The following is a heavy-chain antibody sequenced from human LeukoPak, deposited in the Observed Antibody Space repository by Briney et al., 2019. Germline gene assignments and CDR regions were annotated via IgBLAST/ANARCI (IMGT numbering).Heavy chain of an antibody. D-gene: IGHD3-10*02. Sequence: PGGSLRLSCAASGFTFSSYSMNWVRQAPGKGLEWVSSISSSSNYIYYADSVKGRFTISRDNAKNSLYLQMSSLRAEDTAVYYCAELGITMIGGVWGKGTTVTISS. CDR1: GFTFSSYS. CDR2: ISSSSNYI. V-gene: IGHV3-21*01. J-gene: IGHJ6*04. CDR3: AELGITMIGGV.